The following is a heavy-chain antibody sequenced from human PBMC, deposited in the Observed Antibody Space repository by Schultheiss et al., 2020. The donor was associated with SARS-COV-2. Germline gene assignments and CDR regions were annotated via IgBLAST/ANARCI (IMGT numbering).Heavy chain of an antibody. J-gene: IGHJ4*02. CDR3: ARGGYYYDSSGRLDY. D-gene: IGHD3-22*01. CDR2: INHSGSA. CDR1: GGSFSGYY. Sequence: SETLSLTCAVYGGSFSGYYWSWIRQPPGKGLEWIGEINHSGSANYNPSLTSRVTISVDTSKNQFSLKLSSVTAADTAVYYCARGGYYYDSSGRLDYWGQGSLVTVSS. V-gene: IGHV4-34*01.